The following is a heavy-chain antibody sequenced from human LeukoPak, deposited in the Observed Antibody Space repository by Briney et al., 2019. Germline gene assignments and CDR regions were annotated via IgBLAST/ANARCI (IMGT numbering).Heavy chain of an antibody. CDR2: IYYSGST. CDR1: GGSISIYY. J-gene: IGHJ4*01. D-gene: IGHD2-2*01. CDR3: ERGLVGVNY. Sequence: SETLSLTCTVSGGSISIYYWRWVRQPPGKGLEWIGYIYYSGSTNYNPSLKSRVTISVDTSKNQFSLKLSSVTAADTAVYYCERGLVGVNYWGQGTLVTVSS. V-gene: IGHV4-59*01.